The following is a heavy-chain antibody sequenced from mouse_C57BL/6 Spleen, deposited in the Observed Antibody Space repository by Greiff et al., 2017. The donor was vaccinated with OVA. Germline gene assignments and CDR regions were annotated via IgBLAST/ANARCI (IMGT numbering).Heavy chain of an antibody. CDR1: GFTFSSYT. Sequence: EVQLVESGGGLVKPGGSLKLSCAASGFTFSSYTMSWVRQTPEQRLEWVATISGGGGNTNYPDNVKGRFTISRDNAKNTLYLQMSRLSSEDTALDCCARHDSNYRFADWGQGTLVTVSA. CDR2: ISGGGGNT. J-gene: IGHJ3*01. CDR3: ARHDSNYRFAD. V-gene: IGHV5-9*01. D-gene: IGHD2-5*01.